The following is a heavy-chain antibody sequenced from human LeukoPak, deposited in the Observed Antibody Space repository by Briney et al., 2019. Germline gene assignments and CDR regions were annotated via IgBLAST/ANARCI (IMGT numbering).Heavy chain of an antibody. D-gene: IGHD4-17*01. CDR3: ARLDYGDSLGNWFDP. CDR2: ISYDGSNK. V-gene: IGHV3-30*04. Sequence: GGSLRLSCAASGFTFSSYAMHWVRQAPGKGLEWVAVISYDGSNKYYADSVKGRFTVSRDNSKNTLYLQMNSLRAEDTAVYYCARLDYGDSLGNWFDPWGQGTLVTVSS. J-gene: IGHJ5*02. CDR1: GFTFSSYA.